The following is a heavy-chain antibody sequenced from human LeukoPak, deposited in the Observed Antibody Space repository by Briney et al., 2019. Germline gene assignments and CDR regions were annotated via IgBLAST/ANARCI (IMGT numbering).Heavy chain of an antibody. J-gene: IGHJ4*02. Sequence: SETLSLTCAVYGGSFSDYTWHWVRQSPGKGLEWIGEIIHSGSTKYNPSLKSRVTLSVDTTKNQFSLKLTSVTAADTAFYYCARDGGLAYWSQGTLVTVSS. V-gene: IGHV4-34*12. D-gene: IGHD4-23*01. CDR2: IIHSGST. CDR1: GGSFSDYT. CDR3: ARDGGLAY.